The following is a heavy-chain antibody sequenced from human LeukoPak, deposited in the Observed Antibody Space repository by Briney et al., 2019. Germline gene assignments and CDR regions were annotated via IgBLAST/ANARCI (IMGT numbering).Heavy chain of an antibody. Sequence: SETLSLTCTVSGGSISSSYWCWIRQPPGKGLEWIGYIYYSGSTNYNPSLKSRVTISLGTSQNQFSLKLSSVTAADTAVYYCARVGEYYDSSGLDYWGQGTLVTVSS. CDR1: GGSISSSY. CDR3: ARVGEYYDSSGLDY. CDR2: IYYSGST. V-gene: IGHV4-59*01. D-gene: IGHD3-22*01. J-gene: IGHJ4*02.